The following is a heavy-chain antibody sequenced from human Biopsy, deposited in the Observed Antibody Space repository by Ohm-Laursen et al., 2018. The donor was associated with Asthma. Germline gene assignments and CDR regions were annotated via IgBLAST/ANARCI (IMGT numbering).Heavy chain of an antibody. CDR2: HDHEEGGT. D-gene: IGHD4-17*01. J-gene: IGHJ4*02. CDR1: GYSLTDLS. CDR3: ASDFPKDYVRYNFQF. Sequence: GASVKVSCKISGYSLTDLSMHWVRQAPGQGLGWMGGHDHEEGGTVNARRFQGRVTMTEDTSTDTAYMELSSLSSDETAVYYCASDFPKDYVRYNFQFWGQGTLVTVSS. V-gene: IGHV1-24*01.